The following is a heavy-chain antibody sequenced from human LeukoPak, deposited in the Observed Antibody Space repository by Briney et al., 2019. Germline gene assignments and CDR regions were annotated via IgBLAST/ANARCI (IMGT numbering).Heavy chain of an antibody. V-gene: IGHV3-21*01. D-gene: IGHD3-22*01. CDR1: GFTFTTYS. J-gene: IGHJ4*02. Sequence: GGSLRLSCAASGFTFTTYSMNWVRQAPGQGLDWVSSISSSSSYIYYADSVKGRFTISRDNAKNSLYLQMNSLRAEDTAVYYCARDKTYYYDSSGSPFDYWGQGTLVTVSS. CDR3: ARDKTYYYDSSGSPFDY. CDR2: ISSSSSYI.